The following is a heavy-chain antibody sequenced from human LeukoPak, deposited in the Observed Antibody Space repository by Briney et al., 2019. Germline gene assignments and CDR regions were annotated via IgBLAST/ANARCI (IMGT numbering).Heavy chain of an antibody. J-gene: IGHJ3*02. Sequence: GGSLRLSCAASGFTFSSYWMSWVRQAPGKGLEWVANIKQDGSEKYYVDSVKGRFTISRDSAKNSLYLQMNSLRAEDTAVYYCARDGQQLDPDAFDIWGQGTMVTVSS. CDR3: ARDGQQLDPDAFDI. CDR2: IKQDGSEK. D-gene: IGHD6-13*01. CDR1: GFTFSSYW. V-gene: IGHV3-7*01.